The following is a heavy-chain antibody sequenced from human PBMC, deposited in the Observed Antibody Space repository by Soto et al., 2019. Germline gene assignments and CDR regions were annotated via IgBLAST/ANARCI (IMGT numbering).Heavy chain of an antibody. V-gene: IGHV3-9*02. D-gene: IGHD6-19*01. CDR1: EFTSDDHG. Sequence: ESGGGLVQPGRSLRLSCTASEFTSDDHGIHWVRQPPGKGLEWVSGFIWNTAYTDYADSVKGRFTVSRDNSKNTLYLQMNSLRAEDTAVYYCAKKLSSGIRSEYFQHWGQGTLVTVSS. J-gene: IGHJ1*01. CDR3: AKKLSSGIRSEYFQH. CDR2: FIWNTAYT.